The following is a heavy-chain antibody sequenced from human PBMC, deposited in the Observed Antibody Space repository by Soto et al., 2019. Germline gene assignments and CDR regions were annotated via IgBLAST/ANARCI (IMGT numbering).Heavy chain of an antibody. CDR1: GLTFTSSA. Sequence: SVNVSFKASGLTFTSSAVQWVRQARGQRLEWIGWIVVGSGNTNYAQKFQERVTITRDMSTSTAYMELSSLRSEDTAVYYCAAVYYDSSGYYLPLAFDIWGQGTMVTVSS. CDR3: AAVYYDSSGYYLPLAFDI. D-gene: IGHD3-22*01. CDR2: IVVGSGNT. V-gene: IGHV1-58*01. J-gene: IGHJ3*02.